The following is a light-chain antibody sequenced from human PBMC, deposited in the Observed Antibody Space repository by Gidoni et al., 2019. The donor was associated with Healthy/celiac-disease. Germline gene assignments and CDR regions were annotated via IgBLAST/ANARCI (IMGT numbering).Light chain of an antibody. CDR3: HQYYSTPWT. J-gene: IGKJ1*01. Sequence: DIVMTQSLDSLAVSLGERATINCKSSQSDLYRSNNKNYLAWYQQKPGQPPKLLIYWASTRESGVPDRFSGSWSGTDFTLTISSLQAEDVAVYYCHQYYSTPWTFGQGTKVEIK. V-gene: IGKV4-1*01. CDR1: QSDLYRSNNKNY. CDR2: WAS.